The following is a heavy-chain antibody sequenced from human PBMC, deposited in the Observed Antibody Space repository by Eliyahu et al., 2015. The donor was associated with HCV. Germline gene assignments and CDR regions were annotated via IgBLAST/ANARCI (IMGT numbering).Heavy chain of an antibody. CDR2: IYYSGST. J-gene: IGHJ4*02. CDR3: ASFARYSGYGYFDY. Sequence: QVQLQESGPGLVKPSQTLSLTCTVSGGSISSGGYYWSWIRQHPGKGLEWIGYIYYSGSTYYNPSLKSRLSIPVDMSKNQFSLRLSSVTAADTDVYYCASFARYSGYGYFDYWGQGTLVTVSS. D-gene: IGHD5-12*01. CDR1: GGSISSGGYY. V-gene: IGHV4-31*03.